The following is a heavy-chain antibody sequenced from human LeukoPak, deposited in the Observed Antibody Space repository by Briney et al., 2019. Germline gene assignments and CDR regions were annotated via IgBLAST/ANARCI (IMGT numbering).Heavy chain of an antibody. J-gene: IGHJ4*02. D-gene: IGHD2-2*01. CDR3: ARGSTSWAGDFDY. CDR2: IYHSGST. Sequence: SETLSLTCTVSGGSISSGGYYWSWIRQPPGKGLEWIGYIYHSGSTYYNPSLKSRVTISVDRSKSQFSLKLSSVTAADTAVYYCARGSTSWAGDFDYWGQGTLVTVSS. CDR1: GGSISSGGYY. V-gene: IGHV4-30-2*01.